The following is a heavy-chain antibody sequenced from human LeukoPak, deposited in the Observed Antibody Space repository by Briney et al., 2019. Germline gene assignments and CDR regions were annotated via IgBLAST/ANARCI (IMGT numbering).Heavy chain of an antibody. CDR1: GGSISSYY. CDR3: ARQTRSGSYPLDY. J-gene: IGHJ4*02. Sequence: SETLSLTCTVSGGSISSYYWSWIRQPPGKGLEWIGYIYTSGSTNYNPSLKSRVTISVDTSKNQFSLKLSSVTAADTAVNYCARQTRSGSYPLDYWGQGTLVTVSS. D-gene: IGHD1-26*01. CDR2: IYTSGST. V-gene: IGHV4-4*09.